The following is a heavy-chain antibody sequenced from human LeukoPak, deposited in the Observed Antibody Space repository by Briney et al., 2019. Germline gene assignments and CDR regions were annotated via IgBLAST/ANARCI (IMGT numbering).Heavy chain of an antibody. D-gene: IGHD1-26*01. CDR1: NDSISSYY. Sequence: SETLSLTCTVSNDSISSYYWSWVRQPPGKGLELIGYVDYSGYTDYNPSLKSRVTISVDTSKNQFFLILSSVTAADTALYYCARVYSGRHSYFDHWGQGTLVTVSS. CDR3: ARVYSGRHSYFDH. CDR2: VDYSGYT. V-gene: IGHV4-59*01. J-gene: IGHJ4*02.